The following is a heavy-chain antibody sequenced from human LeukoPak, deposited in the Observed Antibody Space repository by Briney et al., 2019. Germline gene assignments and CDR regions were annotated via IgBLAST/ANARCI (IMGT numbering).Heavy chain of an antibody. CDR3: ARDQGSSWSKRGLYFQH. D-gene: IGHD6-13*01. CDR1: GGTFSSYT. J-gene: IGHJ1*01. Sequence: SVKVSCKASGGTFSSYTISWVRQAPGQGLEWMGRIIPILGIANYAQKFQGRVTITADKSTSTAYIELSSLRSDDTAVYYCARDQGSSWSKRGLYFQHWGQGTLVTVSS. V-gene: IGHV1-69*04. CDR2: IIPILGIA.